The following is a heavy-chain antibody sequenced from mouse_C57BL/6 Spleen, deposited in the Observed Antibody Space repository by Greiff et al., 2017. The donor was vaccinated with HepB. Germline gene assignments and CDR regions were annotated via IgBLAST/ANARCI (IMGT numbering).Heavy chain of an antibody. D-gene: IGHD1-1*01. J-gene: IGHJ3*01. CDR3: ARHEDYYGSSYVFAY. CDR2: FYPGSGSR. CDR1: GYTFTEYT. Sequence: VKLMESGAELVKPGASVKLSCKASGYTFTEYTIHWVQQRSGQGLEWIGWFYPGSGSRKYNEKFKDKATLTADKSSSTVYMELSRLTAEDSAVYFCARHEDYYGSSYVFAYWGQGTLVTVSA. V-gene: IGHV1-62-2*01.